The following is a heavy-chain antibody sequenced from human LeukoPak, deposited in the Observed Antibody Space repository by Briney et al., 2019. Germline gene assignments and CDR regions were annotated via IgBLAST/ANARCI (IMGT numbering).Heavy chain of an antibody. Sequence: ASVKVSCKASGYTFINYGVTWVRQAPGQGLEWMGWISASNGNTNYAQKLQGRVTMTTETSTSTAYMEPRSLRSDDTAVYYCARALSRGYSGYDYGLGYWGQGTLVTVSS. D-gene: IGHD5-12*01. CDR1: GYTFINYG. CDR2: ISASNGNT. CDR3: ARALSRGYSGYDYGLGY. V-gene: IGHV1-18*01. J-gene: IGHJ4*02.